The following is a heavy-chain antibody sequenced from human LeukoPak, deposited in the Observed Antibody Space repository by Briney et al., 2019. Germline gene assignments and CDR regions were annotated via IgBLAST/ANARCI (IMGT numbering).Heavy chain of an antibody. J-gene: IGHJ4*02. CDR1: GGSVSSGSYY. Sequence: SETLSLTCTVSGGSVSSGSYYWSWIRQPPGKGLEWIGYIYYSGSTYYNPSLKSRVTISIDTSKNQFSLKLSSVTAADTAVYYCARNRKHYGSGWSYYFDYWGQGTLVTVSS. V-gene: IGHV4-30-4*01. CDR2: IYYSGST. CDR3: ARNRKHYGSGWSYYFDY. D-gene: IGHD6-13*01.